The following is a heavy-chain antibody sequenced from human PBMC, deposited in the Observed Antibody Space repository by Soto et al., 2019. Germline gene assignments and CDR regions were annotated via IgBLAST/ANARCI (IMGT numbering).Heavy chain of an antibody. D-gene: IGHD3-22*01. CDR1: GFTFSSYA. J-gene: IGHJ3*02. CDR3: ARDRRGLVVVITSAFDI. CDR2: ISYDGSNK. Sequence: GGSLRLSCAASGFTFSSYAMHWVRQAPGKGLEWVAVISYDGSNKYYADSVKGRFTISRDNSKNTLYLQMNSLRAEDTAVYYCARDRRGLVVVITSAFDIWGQGTMVTVSS. V-gene: IGHV3-30-3*01.